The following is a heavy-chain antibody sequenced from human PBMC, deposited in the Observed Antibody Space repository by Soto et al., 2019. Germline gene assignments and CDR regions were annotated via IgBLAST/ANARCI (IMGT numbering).Heavy chain of an antibody. V-gene: IGHV4-30-2*01. CDR3: ARTMTTSGWFDP. D-gene: IGHD4-17*01. CDR1: GGPITSGGYS. J-gene: IGHJ5*02. Sequence: SEALSLTCAVSGGPITSGGYSWSWIRQPPGKGLEWIGYIYHSGGTYYNPSLMSRVTLSIDRTKKQFSLKLKSVTAADRAVYFCARTMTTSGWFDPWGQGTLVTVSS. CDR2: IYHSGGT.